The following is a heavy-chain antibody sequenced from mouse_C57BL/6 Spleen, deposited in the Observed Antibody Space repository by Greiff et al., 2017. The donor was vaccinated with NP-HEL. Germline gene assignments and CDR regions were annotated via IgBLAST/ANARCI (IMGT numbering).Heavy chain of an antibody. CDR1: GYTFTSYW. CDR3: ARRDSIPFAY. V-gene: IGHV1-69*01. J-gene: IGHJ3*01. Sequence: QVQLQQPGAELVMPGASVKLSCKASGYTFTSYWMHWVKQRPGQGLEWIGEIDPSDSYTNYNQKFKGKSTLTVDKSSSTAYMQLSSLTSEDSAVYYCARRDSIPFAYWGQGTLVTVPA. D-gene: IGHD2-10*02. CDR2: IDPSDSYT.